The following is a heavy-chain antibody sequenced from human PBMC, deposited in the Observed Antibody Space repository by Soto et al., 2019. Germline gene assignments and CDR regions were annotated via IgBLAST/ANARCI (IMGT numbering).Heavy chain of an antibody. J-gene: IGHJ4*02. CDR2: IYYTGIT. D-gene: IGHD2-21*02. V-gene: IGHV4-59*01. Sequence: SETLSLTCTVSGASISNNYWSWVRQPPGKGLEWIGYIYYTGITNYNSSLKSRVTILIDTSNKQFSLKLTSVTAADTAVYYCARQRTSVVTQAYFDVWGPGSLVTVSS. CDR3: ARQRTSVVTQAYFDV. CDR1: GASISNNY.